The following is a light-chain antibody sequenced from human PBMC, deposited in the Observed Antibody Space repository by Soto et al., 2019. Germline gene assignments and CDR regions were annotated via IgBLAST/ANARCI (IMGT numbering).Light chain of an antibody. CDR3: QQYGSSPYT. CDR1: QSVANSY. V-gene: IGKV3-20*01. CDR2: GAS. Sequence: EIVLTQSPGTLSLSPGERATLSCRASQSVANSYLAWFHQKPGQAPRLLSYGASSRATGIPDRFSGSESGTDFTLTISRLEAEDFAVYYCQQYGSSPYTVGQGTKLEF. J-gene: IGKJ2*01.